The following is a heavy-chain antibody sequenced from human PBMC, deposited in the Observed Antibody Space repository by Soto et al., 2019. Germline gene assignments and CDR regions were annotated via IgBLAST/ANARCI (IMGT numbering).Heavy chain of an antibody. CDR2: ISYDGSNK. D-gene: IGHD5-12*01. CDR3: AREVNGYRADGMDV. V-gene: IGHV3-30-3*01. Sequence: QVQLVESGGGVVQPGRSLRLSCAASGFTFSSYAMHWVRQAPGKGLEWVAVISYDGSNKYYADSVKGRFTISRDTSKNTLYLQMNSLRAEDTAVYYWAREVNGYRADGMDVWGQGTTVTVSS. J-gene: IGHJ6*02. CDR1: GFTFSSYA.